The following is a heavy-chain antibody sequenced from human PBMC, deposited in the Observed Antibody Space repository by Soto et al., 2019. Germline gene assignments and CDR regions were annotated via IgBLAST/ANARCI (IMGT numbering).Heavy chain of an antibody. CDR2: IGGTGATT. V-gene: IGHV3-23*01. CDR3: VKGKTFGSFNSFFHS. D-gene: IGHD1-26*01. J-gene: IGHJ4*02. CDR1: GFTFSTYG. Sequence: GGSLRLSCAASGFTFSTYGMMWVRQAPGKGLEWASAIGGTGATTYYADSVKGRFTISRDNSNNMLYLQMDGLRADDTAVYYCVKGKTFGSFNSFFHSWGQGTLVTVSS.